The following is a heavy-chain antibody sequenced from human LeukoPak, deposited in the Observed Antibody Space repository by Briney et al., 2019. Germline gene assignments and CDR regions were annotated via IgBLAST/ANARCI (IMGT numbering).Heavy chain of an antibody. CDR1: GFTFSTYG. Sequence: GGSLRLSCGASGFTFSTYGMSWVRQAPGKGLEWVSAISGSGGNTYYADSVKGRFTIARDNSKNTLYLQMNSLRAEDTAVYYCAKDLRSTLWLPYWGQGTLVTVSS. J-gene: IGHJ4*02. CDR2: ISGSGGNT. CDR3: AKDLRSTLWLPY. D-gene: IGHD3-10*01. V-gene: IGHV3-23*01.